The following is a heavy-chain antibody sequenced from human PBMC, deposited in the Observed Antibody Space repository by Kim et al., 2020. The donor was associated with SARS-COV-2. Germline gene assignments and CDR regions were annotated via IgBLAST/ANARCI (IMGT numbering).Heavy chain of an antibody. D-gene: IGHD3-3*01. CDR1: GFTFSSYG. V-gene: IGHV3-7*04. CDR2: IKRDRSEK. J-gene: IGHJ4*02. Sequence: GGSLRLSCVASGFTFSSYGMSWVRQAPGKGLEWVANIKRDRSEKYYVDSVKGRFTISRDNAKNSLYLQMNSLRAEDTAVYYCARGDVWNGSVDYWGQGA. CDR3: ARGDVWNGSVDY.